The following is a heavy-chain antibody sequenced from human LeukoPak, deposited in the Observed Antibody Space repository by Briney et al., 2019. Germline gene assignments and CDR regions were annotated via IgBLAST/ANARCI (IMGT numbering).Heavy chain of an antibody. Sequence: PGGSLRLSCAASGFSFSSYWMYWVRQAPGKGLEWVANIKQDGSEKYYVDSVKGRFTISRDNAKNSLYLQMNSLRAEDTAVYYCARAFLQTAMVTLGYWGQGTLVTVSS. V-gene: IGHV3-7*01. CDR1: GFSFSSYW. D-gene: IGHD5-18*01. J-gene: IGHJ4*02. CDR3: ARAFLQTAMVTLGY. CDR2: IKQDGSEK.